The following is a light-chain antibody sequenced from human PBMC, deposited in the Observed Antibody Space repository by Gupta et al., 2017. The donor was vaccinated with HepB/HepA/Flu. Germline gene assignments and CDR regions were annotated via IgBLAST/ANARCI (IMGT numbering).Light chain of an antibody. CDR3: QQTDSPPLT. V-gene: IGKV1-39*01. CDR2: AAS. CDR1: QSIRTY. Sequence: DIQMTQSPSSLSASVGGRVTITCRASQSIRTYLNWYQQKPGKAPKVLIYAASSLQSGVPSRFSGSGSGTXFTLTIXSLQPEDFATYYCQQTDSPPLTFGXGTKVDIK. J-gene: IGKJ3*01.